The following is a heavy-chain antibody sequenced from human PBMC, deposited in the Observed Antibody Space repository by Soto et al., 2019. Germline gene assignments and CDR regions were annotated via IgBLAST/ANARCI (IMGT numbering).Heavy chain of an antibody. CDR3: AKDGTASGIHYYGMDI. Sequence: PGGSLRLSCEVSGFTLTSYGMNWVRQAPDKGLEWVSTIGRGGDTFYADSVRGRFTISRDNSKNTVFLQMNSLRPEDTALYFCAKDGTASGIHYYGMDIWGQGTTVTVSS. CDR1: GFTLTSYG. V-gene: IGHV3-23*01. CDR2: IGRGGDT. D-gene: IGHD6-13*01. J-gene: IGHJ6*02.